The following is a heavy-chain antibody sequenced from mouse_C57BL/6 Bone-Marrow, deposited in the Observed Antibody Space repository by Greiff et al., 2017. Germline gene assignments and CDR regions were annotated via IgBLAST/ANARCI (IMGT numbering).Heavy chain of an antibody. J-gene: IGHJ4*01. V-gene: IGHV5-4*01. D-gene: IGHD2-3*01. CDR3: ARERDGYYDAIDY. CDR1: GFTFSSYA. CDR2: ISDGGSYT. Sequence: EVQLQQSGGGLVKPGGSLKLSCAASGFTFSSYAMYWVRQTPEKRLEWVATISDGGSYTYYPDNVKGRITISRDNAKNNLYLQMSHLKSEDTAMYYCARERDGYYDAIDYWGQGTSVTVSS.